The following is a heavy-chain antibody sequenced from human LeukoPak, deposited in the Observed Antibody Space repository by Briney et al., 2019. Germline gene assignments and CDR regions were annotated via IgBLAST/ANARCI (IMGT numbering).Heavy chain of an antibody. D-gene: IGHD3-22*01. CDR2: INPNSGGT. V-gene: IGHV1-2*02. Sequence: ASVKVSCKASGYTFTGYYMHWVRQAPGQGLEWMGWINPNSGGTNYAQDFHGRVTMTRDTSISTAYKELSRLRSDDTAVYYCALITVGSCAFDFWGQGTLVSVSS. CDR3: ALITVGSCAFDF. CDR1: GYTFTGYY. J-gene: IGHJ4*02.